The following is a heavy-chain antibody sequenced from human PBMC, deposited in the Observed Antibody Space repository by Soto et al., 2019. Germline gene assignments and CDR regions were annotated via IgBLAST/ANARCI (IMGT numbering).Heavy chain of an antibody. Sequence: PVGSLRLSCVGSGFNLSHPWMTWVRQAAGKGLEWVGRIKSKTDGGTADYAAPVKGRATISRDDSKNTVYPQMNSLKTEDAAVYYCATGIYYDILTGYHNVAYWGQGALVTVSS. CDR2: IKSKTDGGTA. V-gene: IGHV3-15*01. D-gene: IGHD3-9*01. J-gene: IGHJ4*02. CDR3: ATGIYYDILTGYHNVAY. CDR1: GFNLSHPW.